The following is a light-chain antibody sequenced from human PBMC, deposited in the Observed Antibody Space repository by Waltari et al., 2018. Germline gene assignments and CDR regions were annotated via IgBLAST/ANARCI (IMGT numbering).Light chain of an antibody. J-gene: IGKJ1*01. CDR1: QSIRRS. Sequence: DIQMTQSPSSLSASVGDRVTITCRTSQSIRRSLSWYQQKPGKAPRLLIYPASTIESGVPSRFSGSGSGTSFTLTISSLQPEYFAIYYCQQSYSSPWTFGQGTKVEIK. CDR2: PAS. V-gene: IGKV1-39*01. CDR3: QQSYSSPWT.